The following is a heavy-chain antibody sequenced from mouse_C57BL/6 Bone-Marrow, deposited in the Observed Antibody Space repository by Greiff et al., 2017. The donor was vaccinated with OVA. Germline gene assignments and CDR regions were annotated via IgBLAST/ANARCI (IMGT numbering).Heavy chain of an antibody. J-gene: IGHJ3*01. CDR2: ISGGGGNT. V-gene: IGHV5-9*01. CDR3: ARDYYGSSLFAY. Sequence: EVKLMESGGGLVKPGGSLKLSCAASGFTFSSYTMSWVRQTPEKRLEWVATISGGGGNTYYPDSVKGRFTISRDNAKNTLYLQMSSLRSEDTALYYCARDYYGSSLFAYWGQGTLVTVSA. D-gene: IGHD1-1*01. CDR1: GFTFSSYT.